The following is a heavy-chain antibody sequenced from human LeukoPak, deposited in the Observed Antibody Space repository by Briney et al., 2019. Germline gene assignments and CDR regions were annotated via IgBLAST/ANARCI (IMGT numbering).Heavy chain of an antibody. CDR3: ARGRGVVPEPYYFDY. V-gene: IGHV4-34*01. CDR2: INHSGST. J-gene: IGHJ4*02. CDR1: GGAFSGFY. Sequence: SETLSLTFAVYGGAFSGFYWSWVPPPPRKGLGWVWGINHSGSTNYNPSLKSRVTISVDTSKNQFSLKLSSVTAADMAVYYCARGRGVVPEPYYFDYWGQGTLVTVSS. D-gene: IGHD2-2*01.